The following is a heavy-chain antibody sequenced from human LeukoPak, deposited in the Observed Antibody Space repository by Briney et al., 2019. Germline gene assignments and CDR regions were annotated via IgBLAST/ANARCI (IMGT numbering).Heavy chain of an antibody. V-gene: IGHV4-4*07. J-gene: IGHJ5*02. Sequence: PSETLSLTCTVSGGSISSYYWSWIRQPAGKGLEWIGRIYTSGSTNYNPSLKSRVTMSVGTSKNQFSLKLSSVTAADTAVYYCARDPHIVVVPAASGWFDPWGQGTLVTVSS. CDR1: GGSISSYY. CDR3: ARDPHIVVVPAASGWFDP. CDR2: IYTSGST. D-gene: IGHD2-2*01.